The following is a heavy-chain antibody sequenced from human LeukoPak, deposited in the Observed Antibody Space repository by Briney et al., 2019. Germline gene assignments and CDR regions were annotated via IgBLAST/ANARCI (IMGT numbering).Heavy chain of an antibody. CDR2: ISSSSSTI. D-gene: IGHD4-23*01. CDR1: GFTFSSYS. J-gene: IGHJ4*01. CDR3: ARDRVYGGNSVPLGY. Sequence: PGGSLRLSCAASGFTFSSYSMNWVRQAPGKGLEWVSYISSSSSTIYYADSVKGRFTISRDNAKNSLYLQMNSLRAEDTAVYYCARDRVYGGNSVPLGYWGQEPWSPSPQ. V-gene: IGHV3-48*04.